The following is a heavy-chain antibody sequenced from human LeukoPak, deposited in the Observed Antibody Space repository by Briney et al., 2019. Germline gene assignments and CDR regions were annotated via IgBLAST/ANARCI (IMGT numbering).Heavy chain of an antibody. D-gene: IGHD5-12*01. CDR3: ARLWVVATIDTFATPYYFDY. CDR2: IYPGDSDT. Sequence: GESLKISCKGSGYSFTSYWIGWVRQMPGKGLEWMGIIYPGDSDTRYSPSFQGQVTISADKSISTAYLRWSSLKASDTAMYYCARLWVVATIDTFATPYYFDYWGQGTLVTVSS. V-gene: IGHV5-51*01. J-gene: IGHJ4*02. CDR1: GYSFTSYW.